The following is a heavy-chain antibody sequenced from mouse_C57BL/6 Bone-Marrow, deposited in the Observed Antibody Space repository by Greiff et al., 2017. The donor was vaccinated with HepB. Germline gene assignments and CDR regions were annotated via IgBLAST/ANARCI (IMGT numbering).Heavy chain of an antibody. Sequence: EVHLVESGGDLVKSGGSLKLSCAASGFTFSTSGMSWVRQTPDKRLEWVATINTGGTYTYYPDSVKGRFTISRDTAKNTLFLQMSSLKSEDTAIYYCAIDRFDYYFDYWGQGTTLTVSA. CDR3: AIDRFDYYFDY. CDR1: GFTFSTSG. V-gene: IGHV5-6*01. J-gene: IGHJ2*01. CDR2: INTGGTYT.